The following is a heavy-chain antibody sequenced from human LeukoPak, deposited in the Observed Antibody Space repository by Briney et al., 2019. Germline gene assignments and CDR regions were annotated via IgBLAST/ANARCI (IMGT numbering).Heavy chain of an antibody. V-gene: IGHV3-48*03. J-gene: IGHJ4*02. CDR2: ISSSGSTL. CDR1: GFTYSSYE. D-gene: IGHD2-15*01. CDR3: SRDNDCSGGSCFDY. Sequence: GGSLRLSCAASGFTYSSYETNWVRQAPGQGLEWVSYISSSGSTLYYADSVKGRFTISRDNAQNSLYLQMNSLRAEDTAVYYCSRDNDCSGGSCFDYWGQGTLVTVSS.